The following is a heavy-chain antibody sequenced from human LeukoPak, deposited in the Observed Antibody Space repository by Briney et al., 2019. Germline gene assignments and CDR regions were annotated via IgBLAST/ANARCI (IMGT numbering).Heavy chain of an antibody. V-gene: IGHV3-21*01. CDR3: ARDHYYDSSGNYYGGDYFDY. CDR2: ISSSSSYV. J-gene: IGHJ4*02. CDR1: EFTFSSFA. D-gene: IGHD3-22*01. Sequence: GGSLRLSCAASEFTFSSFAMNWVRQAPGKGLEWVSYISSSSSYVYYADSVKGRFTISRDNGKNSLYLQMNSLRAEDTAVYYCARDHYYDSSGNYYGGDYFDYWGQGTLVTVSP.